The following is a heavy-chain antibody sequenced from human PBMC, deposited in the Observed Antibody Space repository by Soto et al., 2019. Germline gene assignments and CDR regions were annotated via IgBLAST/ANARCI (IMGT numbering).Heavy chain of an antibody. Sequence: GGSLRLSCAASGFTFSSYWMSWVCQAPGKGLEWVANIKQDGSEKYYVDSVKGRFTISRDNAKNLLYLQMNSLRAEDTAVYYCARDKVGYSSSSYYYYYGMDVWGQGTTVTVSS. J-gene: IGHJ6*02. D-gene: IGHD6-6*01. CDR3: ARDKVGYSSSSYYYYYGMDV. V-gene: IGHV3-7*01. CDR2: IKQDGSEK. CDR1: GFTFSSYW.